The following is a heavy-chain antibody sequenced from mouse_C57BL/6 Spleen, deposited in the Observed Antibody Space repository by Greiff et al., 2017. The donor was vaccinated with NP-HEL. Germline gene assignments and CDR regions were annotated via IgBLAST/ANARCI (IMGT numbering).Heavy chain of an antibody. CDR1: GFTFSDYG. V-gene: IGHV5-17*01. D-gene: IGHD1-1*01. CDR2: ISSGSSTI. Sequence: EVQRVESGGGLVKPGGSLKLSCAASGFTFSDYGMHWVRQAPEKGLEWVAYISSGSSTIYYADTVKGRFTISRDNAKNTLFLQMTSLRSEDTAMYYCAREFLDYYGRYFDVWGTGTTVTVSS. J-gene: IGHJ1*03. CDR3: AREFLDYYGRYFDV.